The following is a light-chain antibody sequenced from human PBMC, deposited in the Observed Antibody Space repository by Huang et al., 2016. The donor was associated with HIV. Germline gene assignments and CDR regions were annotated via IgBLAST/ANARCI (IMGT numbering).Light chain of an antibody. V-gene: IGKV3-15*01. J-gene: IGKJ1*01. CDR3: QHYNKWPLGT. Sequence: DIVMTQSPATLSVSPGERVTRSCRASQSVSTNVAWYQHKPGRPPRLLIYGASTRATGVPGKFSGDGSGTEFTLTISSLQSEDFAVYYCQHYNKWPLGTFGQGTKVEIK. CDR1: QSVSTN. CDR2: GAS.